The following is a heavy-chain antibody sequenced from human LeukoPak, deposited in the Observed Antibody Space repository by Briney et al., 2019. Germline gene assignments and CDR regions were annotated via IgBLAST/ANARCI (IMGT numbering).Heavy chain of an antibody. CDR2: IYYSGST. V-gene: IGHV4-39*07. D-gene: IGHD3-22*01. Sequence: SETLSLTCTVSGGSISSSSYYWGWIRQPPGKGLEWIGSIYYSGSTYYNPSLKSRVTISVDTSKNQFSLKLSSVTAADTAVYYCARVAESYYYDSSGYYLLSPFDYWGQGTLVTVSS. J-gene: IGHJ4*02. CDR1: GGSISSSSYY. CDR3: ARVAESYYYDSSGYYLLSPFDY.